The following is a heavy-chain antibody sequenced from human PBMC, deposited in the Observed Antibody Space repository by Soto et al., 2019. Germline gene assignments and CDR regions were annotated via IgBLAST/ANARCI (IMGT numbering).Heavy chain of an antibody. CDR3: VRDNYGDYDS. D-gene: IGHD4-17*01. J-gene: IGHJ5*01. V-gene: IGHV4-30-4*01. Sequence: SETLSLTCSVSGGSISTTYYYWSWIRQPPGKGLEWIGYVHYSGTTYSDPSLKSRVSISRDTSKNQFSLKLTSVSAADTAIYYCVRDNYGDYDSWGQGTLVTVSS. CDR2: VHYSGTT. CDR1: GGSISTTYYY.